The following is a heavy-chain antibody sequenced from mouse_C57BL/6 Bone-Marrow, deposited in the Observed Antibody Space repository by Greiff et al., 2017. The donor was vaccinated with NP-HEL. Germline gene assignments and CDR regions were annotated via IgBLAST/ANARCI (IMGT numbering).Heavy chain of an antibody. V-gene: IGHV1-82*01. CDR1: GYAFSSSW. CDR3: AREGWRAMDY. D-gene: IGHD1-1*02. J-gene: IGHJ4*01. Sequence: VQLQQSGPELVKPGASVKISCKASGYAFSSSWMNWVKQRPGQGLEWIGRIYPGDGDTNYNGKFKGKATLTADKSSSTAYMQLSSLTSEDSAVYFCAREGWRAMDYGGQGTSVTVSS. CDR2: IYPGDGDT.